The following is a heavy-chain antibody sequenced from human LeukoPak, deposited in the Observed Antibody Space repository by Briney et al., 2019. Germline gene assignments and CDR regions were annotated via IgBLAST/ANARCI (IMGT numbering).Heavy chain of an antibody. V-gene: IGHV3-33*01. CDR2: IWYDGSNK. Sequence: GGSLRLSCAASGFIFSSYGMHWVRQAPGKGLECAAIIWYDGSNKYYADSVKGRFSISRDNSKNTLYLQMSSLRAEDTAVYYCARDGYSSGWYSVGAFDIWGQGTMVTVSS. D-gene: IGHD6-19*01. CDR1: GFIFSSYG. J-gene: IGHJ3*02. CDR3: ARDGYSSGWYSVGAFDI.